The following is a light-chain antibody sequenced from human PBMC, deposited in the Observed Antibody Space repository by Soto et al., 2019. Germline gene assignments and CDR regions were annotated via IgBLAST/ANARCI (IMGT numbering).Light chain of an antibody. CDR3: QQLNSYPLT. CDR2: AAS. CDR1: HDIINY. Sequence: DIHFTQSPSFLSASVGDRVTITCRASHDIINYLVLYQQKPGKAPKPLIYAASTLQSGVPSRFSGSGSGTEFTLTISSLQPEDFATYYCQQLNSYPLTFGPGTKVDIK. V-gene: IGKV1-9*01. J-gene: IGKJ3*01.